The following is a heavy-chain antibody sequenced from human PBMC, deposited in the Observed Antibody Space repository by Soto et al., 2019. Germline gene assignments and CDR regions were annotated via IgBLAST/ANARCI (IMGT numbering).Heavy chain of an antibody. V-gene: IGHV4-59*08. CDR3: ARQDDILTGYYKCAFDI. D-gene: IGHD3-9*01. CDR1: GGSITSYY. CDR2: IYYSGST. J-gene: IGHJ3*02. Sequence: SETLSLTCTVSGGSITSYYWSWIRQPPGKGLEWIGYIYYSGSTNYNPSLKSRVTISVDTSKNQFSLKLSSVTAADTAVYYCARQDDILTGYYKCAFDIWGQGTMVTVSS.